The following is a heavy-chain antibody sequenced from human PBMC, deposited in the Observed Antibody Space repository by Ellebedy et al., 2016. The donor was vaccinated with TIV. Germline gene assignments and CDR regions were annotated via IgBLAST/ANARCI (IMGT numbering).Heavy chain of an antibody. Sequence: GESLKISCAASGFSVSSNYMTWVRQAPGKGLEWVSVIYSGNYTHYADSLKGRFTISRDNLKNSVYLQMDRRRGEDTALYYCGHERMPTPTWGQGTLVTVSP. CDR2: IYSGNYT. D-gene: IGHD2-2*01. CDR3: GHERMPTPT. V-gene: IGHV3-66*01. J-gene: IGHJ5*02. CDR1: GFSVSSNY.